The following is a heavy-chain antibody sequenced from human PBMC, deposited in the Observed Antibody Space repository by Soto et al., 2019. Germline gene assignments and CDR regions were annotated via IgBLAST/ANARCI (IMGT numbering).Heavy chain of an antibody. CDR1: GGSISSYY. D-gene: IGHD3-22*01. Sequence: SETLSLTCTVSGGSISSYYWSWIRQPPGKGLEWIGYIYYSGSTNYNPSLKSRVTISVDTSKNQFSLKLSSVTAADTAVYYCARDEVRSYDSSGYTYYYYYGMDVWGQGTTVTVSS. V-gene: IGHV4-59*01. CDR3: ARDEVRSYDSSGYTYYYYYGMDV. CDR2: IYYSGST. J-gene: IGHJ6*02.